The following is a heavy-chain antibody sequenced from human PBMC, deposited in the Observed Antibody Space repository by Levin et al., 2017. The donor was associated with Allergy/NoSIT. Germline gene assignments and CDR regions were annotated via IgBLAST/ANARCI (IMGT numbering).Heavy chain of an antibody. CDR2: ISYDGSDK. CDR1: GFSFSSYS. Sequence: PGGSLRLSCAASGFSFSSYSMHWVRQAPGKGLEWVAVISYDGSDKNYGDSVKGRFTISRDNSKNTLHLQMNSLTVDDTAVYYCASQVLLGYWGQGTLVTVSS. J-gene: IGHJ4*02. CDR3: ASQVLLGY. V-gene: IGHV3-30*03. D-gene: IGHD2/OR15-2a*01.